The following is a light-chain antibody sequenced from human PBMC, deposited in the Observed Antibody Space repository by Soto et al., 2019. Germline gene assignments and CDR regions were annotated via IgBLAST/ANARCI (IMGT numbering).Light chain of an antibody. CDR1: QGISNY. CDR3: HKYNHAPT. Sequence: DIQMTQSPSSLSASVGDRVTITCRASQGISNYLAWYQQKPGKVPELLIYAASTLQSGVPSRFSGSGSGTDFSLTISCLQHEDVATYYWHKYNHAPTFGGGTKVEIK. CDR2: AAS. J-gene: IGKJ4*01. V-gene: IGKV1-27*01.